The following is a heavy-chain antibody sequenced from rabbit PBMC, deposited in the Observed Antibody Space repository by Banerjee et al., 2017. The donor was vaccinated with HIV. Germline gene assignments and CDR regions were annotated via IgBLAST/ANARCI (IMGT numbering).Heavy chain of an antibody. J-gene: IGHJ4*01. Sequence: EQVVGSGGGLVQPEGSLTLTCTASGFSLSSSGWICWVRQAPGKELEWIACIGVSYYATWVNGRFTISSHDAQNTLYLQLNSLTVADTATYFCVRARPYPFVLWGPGTLVTVS. V-gene: IGHV1S45*01. D-gene: IGHD1-1*01. CDR1: GFSLSSSGW. CDR3: VRARPYPFVL. CDR2: IGVS.